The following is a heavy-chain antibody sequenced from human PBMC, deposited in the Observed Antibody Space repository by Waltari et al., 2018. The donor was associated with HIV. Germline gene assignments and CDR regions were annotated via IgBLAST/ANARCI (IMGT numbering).Heavy chain of an antibody. Sequence: QVQLVQSGTEVKKPGASVKVSCKASGYPFTQYGISWVRQAPGQGLEWMGWTSTYNRNTNYAQKFQGRITLTRDTSTSTVYMELMSLTSDDTAVYYCVREGFCRGGSCYSGAVDIWGQGTLVTVSS. CDR2: TSTYNRNT. D-gene: IGHD2-15*01. CDR3: VREGFCRGGSCYSGAVDI. J-gene: IGHJ3*02. CDR1: GYPFTQYG. V-gene: IGHV1-18*04.